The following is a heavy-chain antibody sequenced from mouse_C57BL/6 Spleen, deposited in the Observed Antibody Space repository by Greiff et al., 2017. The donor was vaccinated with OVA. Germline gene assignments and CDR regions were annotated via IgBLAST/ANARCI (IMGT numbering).Heavy chain of an antibody. D-gene: IGHD2-5*01. J-gene: IGHJ4*01. CDR3: ARGDSNYVLYAMDY. Sequence: QVQLKQPGPELVKPGASVKLSCKASGYTFTSYWMHWVKQRPGQGLEWIGNINPSNGGTNYNEKFKSKATLTVDKSSSTAYMQLSSLTSEDSAVYYCARGDSNYVLYAMDYWGQGTSVTVSS. CDR2: INPSNGGT. CDR1: GYTFTSYW. V-gene: IGHV1-53*01.